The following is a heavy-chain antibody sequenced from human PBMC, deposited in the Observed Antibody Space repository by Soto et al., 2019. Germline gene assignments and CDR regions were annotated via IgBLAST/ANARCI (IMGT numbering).Heavy chain of an antibody. V-gene: IGHV2-5*01. CDR1: GFSLSTTGVG. CDR2: IYWYDDK. Sequence: QITLKESGPTLVRPTQTLTLTCTFSGFSLSTTGVGVGWIRQPPGKALEWLALIYWYDDKRYSPSLKSRLTVTKAKSKNQVTLTMTIVDPVDTARYYCAQRLPPYGLGRERANWFDPWGQGTRVTVSS. J-gene: IGHJ5*02. D-gene: IGHD3-10*01. CDR3: AQRLPPYGLGRERANWFDP.